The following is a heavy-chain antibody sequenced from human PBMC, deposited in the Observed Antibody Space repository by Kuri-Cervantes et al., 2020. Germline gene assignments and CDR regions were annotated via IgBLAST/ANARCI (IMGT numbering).Heavy chain of an antibody. V-gene: IGHV3-30*09. CDR1: AFSLSDYA. CDR2: ISNDGSKN. Sequence: GESLKISCAASAFSLSDYAIHRVRQAPGKGREWVAVISNDGSKNYYADSVKGRFAISRDNSKNTLYLQINSLRAEDTAVYYCARDTLGGDYFDYWGQRPLVTVSS. D-gene: IGHD3-16*01. J-gene: IGHJ4*02. CDR3: ARDTLGGDYFDY.